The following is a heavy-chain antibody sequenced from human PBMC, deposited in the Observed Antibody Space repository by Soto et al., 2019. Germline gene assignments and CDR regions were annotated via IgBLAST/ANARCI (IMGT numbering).Heavy chain of an antibody. CDR1: GFTFSSYG. Sequence: QVQLVESGGGVVQPGRSLRLSCAASGFTFSSYGMHWVRQAPGKGLEWVAVIWYDGSNKYYADSVKGQFTISRDNSKNTLYLQMNSLRAEDTAVYYCARDSADYGDNRGDYWGQGTLVTVSS. J-gene: IGHJ4*02. CDR2: IWYDGSNK. V-gene: IGHV3-33*01. D-gene: IGHD4-17*01. CDR3: ARDSADYGDNRGDY.